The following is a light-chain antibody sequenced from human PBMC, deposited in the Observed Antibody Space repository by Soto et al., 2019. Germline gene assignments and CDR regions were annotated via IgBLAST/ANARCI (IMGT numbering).Light chain of an antibody. V-gene: IGKV3-15*01. CDR3: QQYNNWPQT. J-gene: IGKJ1*01. Sequence: EIVMTPSPATLTVSQGEGESLSCRASQSVSSNLAWYQQKPGQAPRLLIYGASTRATGIPARFSGSGSGTEFTLTISSLQSEDFAVYYCQQYNNWPQTFGQGTKVDIK. CDR2: GAS. CDR1: QSVSSN.